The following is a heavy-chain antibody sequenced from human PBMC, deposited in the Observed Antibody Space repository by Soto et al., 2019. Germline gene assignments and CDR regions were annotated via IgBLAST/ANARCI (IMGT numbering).Heavy chain of an antibody. V-gene: IGHV4-59*01. Sequence: SETLSLTCTVSGGSISSYYASWVRQSPGKGLEWIGYIYYSGSTNYNPSLKSRITISVDTSRNEFSLKLSSVTAADTAVYYCARENNSGYDSYFGFWGQGTQVTVSS. D-gene: IGHD3-22*01. CDR3: ARENNSGYDSYFGF. CDR1: GGSISSYY. J-gene: IGHJ4*02. CDR2: IYYSGST.